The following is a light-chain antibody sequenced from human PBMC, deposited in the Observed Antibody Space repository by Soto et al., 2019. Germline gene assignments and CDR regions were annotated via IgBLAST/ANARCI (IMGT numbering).Light chain of an antibody. J-gene: IGKJ1*01. CDR2: GAS. CDR1: QSVSSN. CDR3: PQYNNWPRT. V-gene: IGKV3-15*01. Sequence: EIVMTQSPATLSVSPGERATLSCRASQSVSSNLAWYQQKPGQAPRLLIYGASTRATGVPARFSGSGSGTEFSLTISSLQSEDFAVYYCPQYNNWPRTFGQGTKVVIK.